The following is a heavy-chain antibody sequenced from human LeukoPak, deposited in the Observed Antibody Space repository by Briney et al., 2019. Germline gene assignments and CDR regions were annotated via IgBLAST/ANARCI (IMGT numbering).Heavy chain of an antibody. CDR1: GFTFSSYA. D-gene: IGHD5-18*01. CDR2: ISSSGGST. CDR3: AKGGYSFAQHVDY. V-gene: IGHV3-23*01. Sequence: GGSLRLSCAASGFTFSSYAMNWVRQAPGKGLEWVSGISSSGGSTYYADSVKGRFTISRDNSKNTLFLQMSSLRAEDTAVYYCAKGGYSFAQHVDYWGQGTLVVVSS. J-gene: IGHJ4*02.